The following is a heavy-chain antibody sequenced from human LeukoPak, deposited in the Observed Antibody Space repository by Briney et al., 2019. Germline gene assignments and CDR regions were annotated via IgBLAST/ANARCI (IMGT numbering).Heavy chain of an antibody. CDR1: GYTFTGYY. Sequence: GASVKVSCKASGYTFTGYYMHWVRQAPGQGLEWMGGIIPIFGTANYAQKFQGRVTITADESTSTAYMELSSLRSEDTAVYYCARDRSRIAAGFYYYYYMDVWGKGTTVTVSS. CDR2: IIPIFGTA. J-gene: IGHJ6*03. D-gene: IGHD6-13*01. V-gene: IGHV1-69*13. CDR3: ARDRSRIAAGFYYYYYMDV.